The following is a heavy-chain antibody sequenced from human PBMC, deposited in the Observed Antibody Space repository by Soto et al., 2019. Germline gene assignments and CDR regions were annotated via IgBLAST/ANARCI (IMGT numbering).Heavy chain of an antibody. V-gene: IGHV1-18*01. CDR1: GYTFTSYG. CDR3: ARVYRITMVRGELSEY. CDR2: ISAYNGNT. Sequence: QVQLVQSGAEVKKPGASVKVSCKASGYTFTSYGISWVRQAPGQGLEWMGWISAYNGNTNYAQKLQGRVNMTTDTSTSTAYMELRILRSDDTAVYYCARVYRITMVRGELSEYWGQGTLVTVSS. J-gene: IGHJ4*02. D-gene: IGHD3-10*01.